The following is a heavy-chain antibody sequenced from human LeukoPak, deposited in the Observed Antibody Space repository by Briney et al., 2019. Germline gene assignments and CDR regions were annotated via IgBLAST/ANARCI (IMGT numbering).Heavy chain of an antibody. CDR2: ISSSSSYI. J-gene: IGHJ3*02. Sequence: GGSLRLSCAASGFTFNTHWTSWVRQAPGKGLEWVSSISSSSSYIYYADSVKGRFTISRDNAKNSLYLQMNSLRAEDTAVYYCAGQWEPGVTDAFDIWGQGAMVTVSS. CDR3: AGQWEPGVTDAFDI. V-gene: IGHV3-21*01. CDR1: GFTFNTHW. D-gene: IGHD1-26*01.